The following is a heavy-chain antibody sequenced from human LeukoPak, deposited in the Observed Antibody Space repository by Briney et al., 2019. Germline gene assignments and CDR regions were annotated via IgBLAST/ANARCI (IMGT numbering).Heavy chain of an antibody. D-gene: IGHD3-10*01. CDR1: GGSISISNYY. V-gene: IGHV4-39*07. J-gene: IGHJ3*02. Sequence: SETLSLTCTASGGSISISNYYWGWIRRPPGKGLEWIGNIFYSGSTYYSPSLKSRVTISLDTSRSQFSLKLTSVTAADTAVYYCAKSNGYGLVDIWGKGTMVTVSS. CDR2: IFYSGST. CDR3: AKSNGYGLVDI.